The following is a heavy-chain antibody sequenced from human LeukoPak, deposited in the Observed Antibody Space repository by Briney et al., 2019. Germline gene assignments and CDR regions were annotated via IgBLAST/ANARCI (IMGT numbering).Heavy chain of an antibody. CDR2: ISGSGGST. J-gene: IGHJ4*02. CDR1: GFTFSTYS. Sequence: PGGSLRLSCAASGFTFSTYSMNWVRQAPGKGLEWVSAISGSGGSTYYADSVKGRFTISRDNSKNTLYLQMNSLRADDTAVYYCAKTPLAVAPGDFFDYWGQGTLVTVSS. CDR3: AKTPLAVAPGDFFDY. D-gene: IGHD6-19*01. V-gene: IGHV3-23*01.